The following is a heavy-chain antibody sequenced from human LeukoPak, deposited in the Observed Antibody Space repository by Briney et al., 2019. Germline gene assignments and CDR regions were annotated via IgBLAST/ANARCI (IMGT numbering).Heavy chain of an antibody. CDR2: ISVYNGNT. Sequence: ASVKVSCKASGYTFTSYGISWVRQAPGQGLEWMGWISVYNGNTNYAQKLQGRVTMTADTSTRTAYMEVRSLRSDDTAVYYCARDPSSTCSSPGCEYDDYWGQGTQVTISS. CDR1: GYTFTSYG. D-gene: IGHD2-2*01. J-gene: IGHJ4*02. CDR3: ARDPSSTCSSPGCEYDDY. V-gene: IGHV1-18*01.